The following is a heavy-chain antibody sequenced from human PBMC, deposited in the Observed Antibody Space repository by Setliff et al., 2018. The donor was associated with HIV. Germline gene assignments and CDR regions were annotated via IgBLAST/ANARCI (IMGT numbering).Heavy chain of an antibody. CDR1: GASISSGDSY. CDR2: INYSGTT. CDR3: ARHFRYSGSWYESYFDY. V-gene: IGHV4-30-4*08. D-gene: IGHD6-13*01. J-gene: IGHJ4*02. Sequence: SETLSLTCSVSGASISSGDSYWSWVRQPPGKGLEWIGYINYSGTTFYNPPLKSRVFISVDTSVSQFSLQLSSMTAADTAIYYCARHFRYSGSWYESYFDYWSQGTLVTVSS.